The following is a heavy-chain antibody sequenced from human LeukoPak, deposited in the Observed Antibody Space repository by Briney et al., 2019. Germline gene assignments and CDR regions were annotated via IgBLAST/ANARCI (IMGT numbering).Heavy chain of an antibody. D-gene: IGHD4-23*01. V-gene: IGHV3-7*04. CDR1: GLTFSNYW. CDR2: IRQDGSEK. Sequence: PGGSLRLSCAASGLTFSNYWMSWVRQAPGKGMEWVANIRQDGSEKYYVDSVKGRFTISRDDAKNSLYLQMNSLRAEDTAVYYCARNYGGNSADWGQGTLVTVSS. J-gene: IGHJ4*02. CDR3: ARNYGGNSAD.